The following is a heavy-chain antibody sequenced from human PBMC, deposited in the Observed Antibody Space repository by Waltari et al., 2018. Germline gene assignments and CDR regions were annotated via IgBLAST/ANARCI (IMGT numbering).Heavy chain of an antibody. CDR2: IYYSGSS. CDR3: ARDYGDYDAVDI. D-gene: IGHD4-17*01. J-gene: IGHJ3*02. Sequence: QVQLQESGPGLVKPSETLSLTCTVSGGSISSYYWSWIRQPPGKELAWIGYIYYSGSSNHDPPLRGRVTISVATSKNQFCLKLSSVTAADTAVYYCARDYGDYDAVDIWGQGTMVTVSS. CDR1: GGSISSYY. V-gene: IGHV4-59*01.